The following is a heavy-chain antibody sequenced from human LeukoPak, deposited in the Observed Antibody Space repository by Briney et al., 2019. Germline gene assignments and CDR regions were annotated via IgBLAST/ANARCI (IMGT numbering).Heavy chain of an antibody. J-gene: IGHJ4*02. CDR3: ARDSLLRGYSYGFFYFDY. V-gene: IGHV4-4*07. CDR1: GCFISSYY. Sequence: PSETLSLTCPVSGCFISSYYWSWIRQPAGKGLEWIGRIYTSGSTNYNPSLKSRVTMSVDTSKNQFSLKLSSVTAADTAVYYCARDSLLRGYSYGFFYFDYWGQGTLVTVSS. CDR2: IYTSGST. D-gene: IGHD5-18*01.